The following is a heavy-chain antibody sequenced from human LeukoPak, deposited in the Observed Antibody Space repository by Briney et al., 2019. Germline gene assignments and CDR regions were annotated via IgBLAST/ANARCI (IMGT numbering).Heavy chain of an antibody. Sequence: GGSLRLSCAASGFTFSSYSMNWVRQAPGKGLEWVSSISSSSSYIYYADSVKGRFTISRDNAKNSLYLQMNSLRAEDTAVYYCARDLVLGSNWFDPWGQGTLVTVSS. D-gene: IGHD6-6*01. J-gene: IGHJ5*02. V-gene: IGHV3-21*01. CDR2: ISSSSSYI. CDR1: GFTFSSYS. CDR3: ARDLVLGSNWFDP.